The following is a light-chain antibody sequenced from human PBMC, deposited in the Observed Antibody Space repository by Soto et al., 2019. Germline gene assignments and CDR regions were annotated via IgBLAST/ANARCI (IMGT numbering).Light chain of an antibody. CDR2: AAS. Sequence: PLTQSPSSLSASVGDRVTITCRASQGISTSLAWYQQKPGKATNLLIYAASTLQSGVPSRFSGSGSGTDFTLTISSLQPEDFATYYCQQLNTYPRTFGPGTKVDIK. CDR3: QQLNTYPRT. V-gene: IGKV1-9*01. CDR1: QGISTS. J-gene: IGKJ3*01.